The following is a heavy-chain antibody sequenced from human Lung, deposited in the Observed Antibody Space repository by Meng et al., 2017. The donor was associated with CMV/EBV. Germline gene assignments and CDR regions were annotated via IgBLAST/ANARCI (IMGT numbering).Heavy chain of an antibody. J-gene: IGHJ4*02. CDR2: IWYDGSEE. Sequence: SXAASGFTFSDYGMHWLRQAPGKGLEWVAVIWYDGSEEYYADSVKGRFTVSRDNFKNTLYLQMNSLKVEDTAVYYCMKGAGSVGSIHFDYWGQGTXVTVSS. CDR3: MKGAGSVGSIHFDY. CDR1: GFTFSDYG. D-gene: IGHD1-26*01. V-gene: IGHV3-33*06.